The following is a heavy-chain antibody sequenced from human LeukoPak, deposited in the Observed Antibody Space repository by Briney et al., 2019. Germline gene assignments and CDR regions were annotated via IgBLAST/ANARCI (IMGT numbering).Heavy chain of an antibody. V-gene: IGHV3-33*01. Sequence: PGGSLRLSCAASGFTFSSYGMHWVRQAPGKGLEWVAVIWYDGSNKYYADSVKGRFTISRDNSKNTLYLQMNSLRAEDTAVYYCARPSWDDAFDIWGQETMVTVSS. CDR1: GFTFSSYG. J-gene: IGHJ3*02. CDR3: ARPSWDDAFDI. CDR2: IWYDGSNK. D-gene: IGHD7-27*01.